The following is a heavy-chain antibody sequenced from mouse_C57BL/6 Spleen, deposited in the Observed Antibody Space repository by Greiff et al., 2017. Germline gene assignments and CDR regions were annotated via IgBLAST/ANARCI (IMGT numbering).Heavy chain of an antibody. CDR1: GFNIKDYY. CDR2: IDPEDGET. V-gene: IGHV14-2*01. CDR3: ARERITSWYFDV. D-gene: IGHD2-4*01. J-gene: IGHJ1*03. Sequence: EVKLVESGAELVKPGASVKLSCTASGFNIKDYYMHWVKQRTEQGLEWIGRIDPEDGETKYAPKFQGKATITADTSTNTAYLQLSSLTSEDTAVYYCARERITSWYFDVWGTGTTLTVSS.